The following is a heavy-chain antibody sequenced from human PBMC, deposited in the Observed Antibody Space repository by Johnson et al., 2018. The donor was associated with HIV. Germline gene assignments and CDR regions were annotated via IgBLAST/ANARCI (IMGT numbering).Heavy chain of an antibody. Sequence: QVQLVESGGGVVQPGGSLRLSCAASGFTFSSYGMHWVRQAPGKGLEWVAFIRYDGSNKYYADSVTGRFTISRDNAKNSLYLQMNSLRAEDTAVYYCARRYSGSYGAFDIWGQGTMVAVSS. CDR3: ARRYSGSYGAFDI. CDR2: IRYDGSNK. CDR1: GFTFSSYG. V-gene: IGHV3-30*02. J-gene: IGHJ3*02. D-gene: IGHD1-26*01.